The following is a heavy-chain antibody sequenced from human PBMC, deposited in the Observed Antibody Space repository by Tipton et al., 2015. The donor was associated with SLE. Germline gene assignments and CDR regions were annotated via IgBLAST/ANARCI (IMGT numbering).Heavy chain of an antibody. CDR3: ARDVGGYNTGWFPYYFDY. Sequence: TLSLTCTVSGGSIRSGYFWGWLRQHPEKGLEWIGYIDYSGNTYYNPSLKSRLTISMDTSKNQFSLRLSSVTAADTAMFYCARDVGGYNTGWFPYYFDYWGQGTLVTVSS. CDR1: GGSIRSGYF. CDR2: IDYSGNT. V-gene: IGHV4-31*03. J-gene: IGHJ4*02. D-gene: IGHD2-8*02.